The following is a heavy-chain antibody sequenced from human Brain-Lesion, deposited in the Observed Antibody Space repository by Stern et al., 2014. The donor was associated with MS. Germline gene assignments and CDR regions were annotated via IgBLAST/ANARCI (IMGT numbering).Heavy chain of an antibody. CDR2: INPNTGGT. CDR3: ARDQRGITIFGVVTDYYYLGMDV. V-gene: IGHV1-2*02. D-gene: IGHD3-3*01. Sequence: QVQLVQSGAEVKKPGASVKVSCKTSGYIFTGYYIHWVRQAPGQGLEWMAWINPNTGGTKYAQKVQGRVTMSRDTSISTDYVELSSLTSDDTAVYYCARDQRGITIFGVVTDYYYLGMDVWGQGTTVTVSS. CDR1: GYIFTGYY. J-gene: IGHJ6*02.